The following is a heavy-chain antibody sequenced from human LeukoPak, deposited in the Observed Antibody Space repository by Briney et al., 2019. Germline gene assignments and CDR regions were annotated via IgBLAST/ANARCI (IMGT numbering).Heavy chain of an antibody. CDR1: GFTFSSYE. Sequence: GGSLRLSCAASGFTFSSYEMNWVRQAPGKGLEWVSSISGSSSYIYYADSVKGRFTISRDNAKNSLYLQMNSLRAEDTAVYYCARGQRYYDFWSGYQVGWSVYWGQGTLVTVSS. D-gene: IGHD3-3*01. CDR3: ARGQRYYDFWSGYQVGWSVY. V-gene: IGHV3-21*01. CDR2: ISGSSSYI. J-gene: IGHJ4*02.